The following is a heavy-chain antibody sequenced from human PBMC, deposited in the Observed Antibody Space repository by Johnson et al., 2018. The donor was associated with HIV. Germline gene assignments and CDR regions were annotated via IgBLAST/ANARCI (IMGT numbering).Heavy chain of an antibody. Sequence: QVQLVESGGGLVQPGGSLRLSCAASGFIFSNYWMSWVRQAPGKGLEWVAVISYDGSNKYYADYVTGRFTISRDNSKNTVYLQMNSRRVEDTAVYYCAKVAYYDFCSGYYTGIGAFDIWGQGTMVTVSS. V-gene: IGHV3-30*18. D-gene: IGHD3-3*01. CDR3: AKVAYYDFCSGYYTGIGAFDI. CDR1: GFIFSNYW. CDR2: ISYDGSNK. J-gene: IGHJ3*02.